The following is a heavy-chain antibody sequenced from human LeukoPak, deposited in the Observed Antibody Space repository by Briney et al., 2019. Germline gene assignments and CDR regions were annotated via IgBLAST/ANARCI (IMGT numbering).Heavy chain of an antibody. V-gene: IGHV3-48*01. CDR3: ATPIVASGNGYFDY. Sequence: GGSLRLSCAASGFTFSTYTMNWVRQAPGKGLEWVSYISGSSSTIYYADSVKGRFTISRDNAKKSLYLQINSLRAEDTALYYCATPIVASGNGYFDYWGQGTLVTVSS. CDR2: ISGSSSTI. CDR1: GFTFSTYT. D-gene: IGHD4-23*01. J-gene: IGHJ4*02.